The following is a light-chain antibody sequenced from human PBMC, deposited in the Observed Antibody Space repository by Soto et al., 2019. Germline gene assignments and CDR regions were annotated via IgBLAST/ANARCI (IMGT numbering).Light chain of an antibody. J-gene: IGKJ5*01. CDR3: QQYSNWPPIT. CDR1: QSVSIK. V-gene: IGKV3-15*01. CDR2: DTS. Sequence: EIVMTQSPPTLSVSPGERATLSCRASQSVSIKLAWYQQKPGQAPRLLIYDTSTRATGIPARFSGSGSGTEFTLTISSLQSEDFAVYYCQQYSNWPPITFGQWTRLESK.